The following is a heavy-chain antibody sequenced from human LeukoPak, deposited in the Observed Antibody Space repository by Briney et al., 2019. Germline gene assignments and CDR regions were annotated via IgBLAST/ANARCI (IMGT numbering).Heavy chain of an antibody. V-gene: IGHV3-48*04. Sequence: PGGSLRLSCAASGFTFSSSSMNWVRQAPGKGLEWVSGISWNSGSIGYADSVKGRFTISRDNAKNSLYLQMNSLRAEDTAVYYCARDPVDYWGQGTLVTVSS. CDR3: ARDPVDY. CDR1: GFTFSSSS. CDR2: ISWNSGSI. J-gene: IGHJ4*02.